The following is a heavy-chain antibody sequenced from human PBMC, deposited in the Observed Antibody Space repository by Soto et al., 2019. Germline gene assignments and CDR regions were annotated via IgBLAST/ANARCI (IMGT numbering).Heavy chain of an antibody. D-gene: IGHD2-21*02. V-gene: IGHV4-4*07. CDR1: GVSVRSYT. J-gene: IGHJ4*02. CDR2: VFSSVSA. Sequence: GTLSLTGIVSGVSVRSYTWSWVRQPATKGLEWIGRVFSSVSATYNPSLKSRVSISMDTPENRISLKLDSVTAADAGVYFCARDGMTTGDTWGPGTLVTVSS. CDR3: ARDGMTTGDT.